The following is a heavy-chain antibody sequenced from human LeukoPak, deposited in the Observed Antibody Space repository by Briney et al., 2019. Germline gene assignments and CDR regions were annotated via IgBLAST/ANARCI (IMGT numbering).Heavy chain of an antibody. CDR3: ARAGTSGWQPFDY. J-gene: IGHJ4*02. Sequence: ASVKVSCKASGYTFSSYGITWVRQAPGQGLEWMGWISVYNGDTNYAQKVQSRVTMTTDTSTTTAYMELGSLRPDDTAVYYCARAGTSGWQPFDYWGQGTLVTVSS. CDR1: GYTFSSYG. D-gene: IGHD6-19*01. CDR2: ISVYNGDT. V-gene: IGHV1-18*01.